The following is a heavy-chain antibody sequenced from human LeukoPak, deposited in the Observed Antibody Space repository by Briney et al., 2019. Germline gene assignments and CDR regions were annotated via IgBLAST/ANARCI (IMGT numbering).Heavy chain of an antibody. V-gene: IGHV1-18*01. CDR2: ISTFNGNT. D-gene: IGHD3-22*01. CDR3: ARDPIPYYDSSSGLGDH. CDR1: GYTFTSYG. J-gene: IGHJ4*02. Sequence: ASVKVSCKTSGYTFTSYGVTWVRQAPGQGLEWMGWISTFNGNTNYAQKLQDGVTMTTDTSTSTAYMKLRSLRSDDTAVYYCARDPIPYYDSSSGLGDHWGQGTLVTVSS.